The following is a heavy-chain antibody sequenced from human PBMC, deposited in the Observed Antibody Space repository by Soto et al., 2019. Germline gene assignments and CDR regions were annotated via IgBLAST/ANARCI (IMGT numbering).Heavy chain of an antibody. CDR1: GFTFSSYA. Sequence: PGGSLRLSCAASGFTFSSYAMHWVRQAPGKGLEWVAVISYDGSNKYYADSGKGRFTISRDNSKNTLYLQMNSLRAEDTAVYYCARDFHHTYYDFWSGSKDAFDIWGQGTMVTVSS. CDR3: ARDFHHTYYDFWSGSKDAFDI. D-gene: IGHD3-3*01. CDR2: ISYDGSNK. V-gene: IGHV3-30-3*01. J-gene: IGHJ3*02.